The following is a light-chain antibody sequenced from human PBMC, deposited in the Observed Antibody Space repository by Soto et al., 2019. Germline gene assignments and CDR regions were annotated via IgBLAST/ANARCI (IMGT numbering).Light chain of an antibody. Sequence: QSVLTQPASVSGSPGQSITLSCTGTSSDVGSYNLVSWYQQHPGKAPKLMIHEVSKRPSGVSNRFSGSKSGNTASLTISGLQAEDEADYYCCSYAGSSTVFGTGTKVTVL. CDR2: EVS. J-gene: IGLJ1*01. CDR1: SSDVGSYNL. CDR3: CSYAGSSTV. V-gene: IGLV2-23*02.